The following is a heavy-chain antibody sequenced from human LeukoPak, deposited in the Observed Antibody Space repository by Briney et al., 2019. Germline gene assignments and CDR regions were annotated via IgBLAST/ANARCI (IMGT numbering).Heavy chain of an antibody. CDR3: ARGWELPHFDY. Sequence: SETLSLTCTVSGGSISSYYWSWIRQPPGKGLEWVGYIYYSGSTNYNPSLKSRVTISVDTSKNQFSLKLSSVTAADPAVYYCARGWELPHFDYWGQGTLVTVSS. V-gene: IGHV4-59*01. D-gene: IGHD1-26*01. J-gene: IGHJ4*02. CDR2: IYYSGST. CDR1: GGSISSYY.